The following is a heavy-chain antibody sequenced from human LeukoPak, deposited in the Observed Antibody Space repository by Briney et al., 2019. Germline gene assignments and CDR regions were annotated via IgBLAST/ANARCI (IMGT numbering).Heavy chain of an antibody. J-gene: IGHJ5*02. D-gene: IGHD2-2*01. CDR1: GYTFTGYY. Sequence: GASVKVSCKASGYTFTGYYMHWVRQAPGQGLEWMGWINPNSGGTNYAQKFQGRVTMTRDTSISTAYMELSRLRSDDTAVYYCARDLFSSPVVPAPWWFDPWGPGTLVTVSS. CDR2: INPNSGGT. CDR3: ARDLFSSPVVPAPWWFDP. V-gene: IGHV1-2*02.